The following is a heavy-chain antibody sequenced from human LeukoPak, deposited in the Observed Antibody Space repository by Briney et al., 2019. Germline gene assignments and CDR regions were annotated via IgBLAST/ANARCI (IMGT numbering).Heavy chain of an antibody. CDR1: GFTVSSNY. CDR2: IYSGGST. D-gene: IGHD6-6*01. J-gene: IGHJ6*02. CDR3: ARLAALHGMDV. V-gene: IGHV3-66*02. Sequence: GGSLRLSCAAPGFTVSSNYMSWVRQAPGKGLEWVSVIYSGGSTYYADSVKGRFTISRDNSKNTLYLQMNSLRAEDTAVYYCARLAALHGMDVWGQGTTVTVSS.